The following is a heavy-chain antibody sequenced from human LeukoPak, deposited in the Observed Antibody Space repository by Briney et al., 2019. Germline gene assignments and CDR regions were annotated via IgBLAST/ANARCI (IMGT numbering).Heavy chain of an antibody. J-gene: IGHJ4*02. V-gene: IGHV4-4*07. D-gene: IGHD6-13*01. CDR1: GGSISSYY. Sequence: SETLSLTCTVSGGSISSYYWSWIQQPAGKGLEWIGRIYTSGSTNYNPSLKSRVTMSVDTSKNQFSLKLSSVTAADTAVYYCARDPIAAANYFDYWGQGTLVTVSS. CDR2: IYTSGST. CDR3: ARDPIAAANYFDY.